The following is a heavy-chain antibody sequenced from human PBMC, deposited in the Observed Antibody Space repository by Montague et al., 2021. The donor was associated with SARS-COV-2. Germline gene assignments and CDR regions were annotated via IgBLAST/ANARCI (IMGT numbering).Heavy chain of an antibody. CDR3: ARMPDQVWLDY. J-gene: IGHJ4*02. V-gene: IGHV2-70*01. CDR1: GFSLSTSGMC. CDR2: IDWDDDK. D-gene: IGHD5-18*01. Sequence: PALVKPTPTLTLTCTFSGFSLSTSGMCVSWIRQPPGKALEWLAVIDWDDDKSYSTSLKTRLAISKDTSKNQVVLTMTNMDPVDTATYYCARMPDQVWLDYWGQGILVTVSS.